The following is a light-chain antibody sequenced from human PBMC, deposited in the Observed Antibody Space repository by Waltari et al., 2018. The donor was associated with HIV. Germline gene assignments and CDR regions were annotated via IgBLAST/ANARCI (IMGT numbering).Light chain of an antibody. CDR1: QSVLYSTHNKNY. J-gene: IGKJ3*01. V-gene: IGKV4-1*01. Sequence: DIVMTQSPDSLAVSLGERATINCKSSQSVLYSTHNKNYLAWYQQKPGQPPKLHIYWASTRESGVPDRCRCSGSGTDFTHTISSLQAEDVAVYYCQQYDSTPPITFGPGTRVEIK. CDR2: WAS. CDR3: QQYDSTPPIT.